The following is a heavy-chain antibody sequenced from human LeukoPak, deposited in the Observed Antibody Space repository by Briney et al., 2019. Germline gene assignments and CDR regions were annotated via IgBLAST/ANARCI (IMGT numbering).Heavy chain of an antibody. J-gene: IGHJ4*02. V-gene: IGHV3-74*01. D-gene: IGHD3-10*01. Sequence: GSLRCSCVASGFTFSNYWLHWVRQAPGLGLMWFPRSNTDGSTTTYADSVKGRFTISRDNAKNTLYLQMNSLRAEETAVYFCARAADYYASGIFYWGQGTLVTVSS. CDR2: SNTDGSTT. CDR1: GFTFSNYW. CDR3: ARAADYYASGIFY.